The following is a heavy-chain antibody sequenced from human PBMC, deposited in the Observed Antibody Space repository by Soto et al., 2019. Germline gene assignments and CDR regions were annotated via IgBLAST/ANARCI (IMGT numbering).Heavy chain of an antibody. Sequence: SKTLSLTCTVSGGSISSSSYYWGWIRQPPGKGLEWIGSIYYSGSTYYNPSLKSRITISVDTSKNQFSLRLSSVTAADTAVYYCASHRPPGYYYYGMEVWGQGTTVTVSS. V-gene: IGHV4-39*01. CDR1: GGSISSSSYY. CDR3: ASHRPPGYYYYGMEV. CDR2: IYYSGST. J-gene: IGHJ6*02.